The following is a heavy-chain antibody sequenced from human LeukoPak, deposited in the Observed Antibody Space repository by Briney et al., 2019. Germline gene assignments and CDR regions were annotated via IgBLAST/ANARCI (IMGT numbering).Heavy chain of an antibody. J-gene: IGHJ4*02. Sequence: SETLSLTCTVSGGSISSSSYYWGWIRQPPGRGLEWIGTIYYSGSTYYNPSLKGRVTLSVDTSKNQFSLKLTSVTAADTAVYYCARVAYYDSSAYYYDFDYWGQGTLVTVSS. D-gene: IGHD3-22*01. V-gene: IGHV4-39*01. CDR2: IYYSGST. CDR3: ARVAYYDSSAYYYDFDY. CDR1: GGSISSSSYY.